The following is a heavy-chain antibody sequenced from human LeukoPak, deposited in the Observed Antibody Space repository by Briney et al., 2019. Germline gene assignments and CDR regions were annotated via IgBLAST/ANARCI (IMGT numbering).Heavy chain of an antibody. CDR1: GYSFTSYW. V-gene: IGHV5-51*01. D-gene: IGHD3-22*01. CDR3: TRRVGSSGYSDY. J-gene: IGHJ4*02. CDR2: IYPGGSDT. Sequence: GESLKISCKGSGYSFTSYWIAWVRQMPGKGLEWMGIIYPGGSDTRYSPYFQGQVTISADKSISIAYLQWSSLKASDTAMYYCTRRVGSSGYSDYWGQGTLVTVSS.